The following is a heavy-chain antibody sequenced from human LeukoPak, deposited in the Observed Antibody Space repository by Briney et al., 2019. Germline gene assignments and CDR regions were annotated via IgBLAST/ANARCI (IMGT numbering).Heavy chain of an antibody. CDR2: IYYSGSS. D-gene: IGHD3-16*01. CDR3: ARRNDPYYFDY. CDR1: GGSVSSGDYY. Sequence: SETLSLTCTVSGGSVSSGDYYWSWIRQPPGKGLEWIGYIYYSGSSFYNPSLKSRLTISVDTSKNHFSLNLSSVTAADTAVYYCARRNDPYYFDYWGQGTLVTVSS. J-gene: IGHJ4*02. V-gene: IGHV4-30-4*08.